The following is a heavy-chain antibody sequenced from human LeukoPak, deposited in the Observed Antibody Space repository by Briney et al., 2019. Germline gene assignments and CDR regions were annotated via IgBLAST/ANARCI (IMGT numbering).Heavy chain of an antibody. CDR1: GFTFSSSA. D-gene: IGHD3-3*01. CDR3: ARGNVLRFLEWLLLDY. J-gene: IGHJ4*02. CDR2: INHSGST. V-gene: IGHV4-34*01. Sequence: GSLRLSCAASGFTFSSSAMSWIRQPPGKGLEWIGEINHSGSTNYNPSLKSRVTISVDTSKNRFSLKLSSVTAADTAVYYCARGNVLRFLEWLLLDYWGQGTLVTVSS.